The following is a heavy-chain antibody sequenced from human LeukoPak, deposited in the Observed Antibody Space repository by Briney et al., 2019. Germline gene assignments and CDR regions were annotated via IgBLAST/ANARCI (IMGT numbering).Heavy chain of an antibody. Sequence: SETLSLTCTVSGGSISSYYWGCVRQPPGKGLEWIGSFYYGGSTYYSPSLKSRVTISVDTSKNQFSLNLGSVTAADTAIYFCASGFAGDGYAFDYWGLGTLVTVSS. CDR1: GGSISSYY. J-gene: IGHJ4*02. CDR2: FYYGGST. CDR3: ASGFAGDGYAFDY. D-gene: IGHD5-24*01. V-gene: IGHV4-39*07.